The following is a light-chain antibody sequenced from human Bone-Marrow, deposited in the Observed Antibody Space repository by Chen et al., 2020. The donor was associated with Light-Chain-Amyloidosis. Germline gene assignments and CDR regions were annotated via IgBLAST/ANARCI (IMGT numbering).Light chain of an antibody. CDR2: RDT. J-gene: IGLJ2*01. Sequence: SYELTQPPSVSVSPGQTARSPCSGDDLPTKYAYWYQQNPGQAPVLVIHRDTVRPSGISERFSGSRSGTTATLNISGVQAEDEADYHCQSADSSGTYEVIFGGGTKLTVL. V-gene: IGLV3-25*03. CDR1: DLPTKY. CDR3: QSADSSGTYEVI.